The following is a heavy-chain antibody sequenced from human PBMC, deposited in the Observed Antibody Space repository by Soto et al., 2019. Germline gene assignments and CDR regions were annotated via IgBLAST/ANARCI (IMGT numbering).Heavy chain of an antibody. Sequence: ASVKVSCKASGDTFSSYTINWVRQAPGLGLEWMGRVIPMLSMSNYAQHLQGRVSMTTDTSTSTAYMDLRSLRSDDTAVYYCARDQGITTFGVYSMYYYGMDVWGQGTTVTVSS. J-gene: IGHJ6*02. CDR3: ARDQGITTFGVYSMYYYGMDV. CDR2: VIPMLSMS. CDR1: GDTFSSYT. D-gene: IGHD3-3*01. V-gene: IGHV1-18*01.